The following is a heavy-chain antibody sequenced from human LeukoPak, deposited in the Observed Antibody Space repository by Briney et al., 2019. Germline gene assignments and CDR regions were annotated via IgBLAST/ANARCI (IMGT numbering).Heavy chain of an antibody. CDR2: INGDGTKT. CDR1: GFIFSSHW. CDR3: AREGPLDC. V-gene: IGHV3-74*01. Sequence: GGSLRLSCAASGFIFSSHWMHWVRQTPGKGLVWVSRINGDGTKTDYAGSVKGRFTVSRDNAKNTLFLQMNSLRDDDTAIYYCAREGPLDCWGQGTLVTVSS. J-gene: IGHJ4*02.